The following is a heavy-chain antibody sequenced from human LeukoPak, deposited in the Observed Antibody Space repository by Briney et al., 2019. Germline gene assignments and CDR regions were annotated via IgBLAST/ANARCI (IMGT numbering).Heavy chain of an antibody. CDR3: ARDHVVLAPGGYYYHYMDV. Sequence: SVKVSCKASGGTFSSYAISWVRQAPGQGLEWMGRIIPIFDTTNYAQKFQGRVTITADESTSTAYMELSSLRSEDTAVYYCARDHVVLAPGGYYYHYMDVWGKGTTVTVSS. J-gene: IGHJ6*03. V-gene: IGHV1-69*13. CDR1: GGTFSSYA. D-gene: IGHD3-3*02. CDR2: IIPIFDTT.